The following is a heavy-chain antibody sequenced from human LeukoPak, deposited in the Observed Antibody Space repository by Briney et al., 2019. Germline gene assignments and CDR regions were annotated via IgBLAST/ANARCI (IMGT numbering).Heavy chain of an antibody. J-gene: IGHJ5*02. D-gene: IGHD2-2*01. CDR2: IIPIFGTA. V-gene: IGHV1-69*01. Sequence: SVKVSRKASGGTFSSYAISWVRQAPGQGLEWMGGIIPIFGTANYAQKFQGRVTITADESTSTAYMELSSLRSEDTAVYYCARGGPDIVVVPAAKRVYNWFDPWGQGTLVTVSS. CDR1: GGTFSSYA. CDR3: ARGGPDIVVVPAAKRVYNWFDP.